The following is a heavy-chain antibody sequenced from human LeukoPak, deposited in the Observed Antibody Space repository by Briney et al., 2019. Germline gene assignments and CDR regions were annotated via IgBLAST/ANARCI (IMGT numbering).Heavy chain of an antibody. J-gene: IGHJ4*02. D-gene: IGHD2/OR15-2a*01. CDR3: ARVNFSFADY. CDR2: INHSGST. Sequence: TSETLSLTCTVSGYSIISDYFWSWIRQPPGKGLEWIGEINHSGSTNYNPSLKSRVTISVDTSKNQFSLKLSSVTAADTAVYYCARVNFSFADYWGQGTLVTVSS. V-gene: IGHV4-34*01. CDR1: GYSIISDYF.